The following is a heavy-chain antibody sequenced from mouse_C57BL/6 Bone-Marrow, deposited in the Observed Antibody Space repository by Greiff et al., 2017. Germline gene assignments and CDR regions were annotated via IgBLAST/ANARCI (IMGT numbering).Heavy chain of an antibody. J-gene: IGHJ4*01. CDR2: IRNKANGYTT. CDR3: ARYNYRPARDY. V-gene: IGHV7-3*01. D-gene: IGHD5-5*01. CDR1: GFTFTDYY. Sequence: DVKLVESGGGLVQPGGSLSLSCAASGFTFTDYYMSWVRQPPGKALEWLGFIRNKANGYTTEYSASVKGRFTISRYTSQSILYLKMKALRAEDSATYYCARYNYRPARDYWGQGTSGTVSS.